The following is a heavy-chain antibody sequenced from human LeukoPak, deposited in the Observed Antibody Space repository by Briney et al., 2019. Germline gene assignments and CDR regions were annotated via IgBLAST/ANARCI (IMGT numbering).Heavy chain of an antibody. J-gene: IGHJ4*02. Sequence: GGSLRLSCAASGFTFSSYWMHWVRQAPGKGLVWVSRINSDGSSTSYADSVKGRFTISRDNAKNSLYLQMNSLRAEDTAVYYCARGVIAVGLIDYWGQGTLVTVSS. CDR2: INSDGSST. D-gene: IGHD6-19*01. CDR1: GFTFSSYW. CDR3: ARGVIAVGLIDY. V-gene: IGHV3-74*01.